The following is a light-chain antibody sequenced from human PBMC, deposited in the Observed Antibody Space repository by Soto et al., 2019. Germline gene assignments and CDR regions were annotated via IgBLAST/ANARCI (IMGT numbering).Light chain of an antibody. CDR3: QQYNKWPYT. CDR2: GAS. Sequence: EMVMTQSPATLSVSPGERATLSCRASQSVSSNLAWYQQKPGQAPRLLIYGASTRATGIPARFSGSGSGAEFTLTNSGLQSEDFAVYYCQQYNKWPYTFGQGTNLEIK. V-gene: IGKV3-15*01. CDR1: QSVSSN. J-gene: IGKJ2*01.